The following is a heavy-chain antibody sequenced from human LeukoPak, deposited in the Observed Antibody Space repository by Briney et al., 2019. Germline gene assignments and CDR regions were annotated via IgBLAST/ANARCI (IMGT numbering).Heavy chain of an antibody. D-gene: IGHD2-2*01. J-gene: IGHJ4*02. CDR2: ISSSSSNI. V-gene: IGHV3-21*01. CDR1: GFTFSSYS. Sequence: PGGSLRLSCAASGFTFSSYSMNWVRQAPGKGLEWVSSISSSSSNIYYADSVKGRFTISRDNAKNSLYLQMNSLRAEDTAVYYCASADPRTGAGTRDYWGQGTLVTVSS. CDR3: ASADPRTGAGTRDY.